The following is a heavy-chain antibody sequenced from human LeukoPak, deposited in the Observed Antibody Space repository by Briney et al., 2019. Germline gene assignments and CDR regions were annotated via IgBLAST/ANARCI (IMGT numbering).Heavy chain of an antibody. Sequence: PGGSLRLSCTASGFTFSRYWMTWVRQAPGKGLEWVANIKDDGREKYYVDSVKGRFTISRDNAKNSLYLQMNSLRVGDTAVYYCARDWASGWDYCGQGTLVTVSS. J-gene: IGHJ4*02. CDR3: ARDWASGWDY. CDR2: IKDDGREK. CDR1: GFTFSRYW. D-gene: IGHD6-19*01. V-gene: IGHV3-7*03.